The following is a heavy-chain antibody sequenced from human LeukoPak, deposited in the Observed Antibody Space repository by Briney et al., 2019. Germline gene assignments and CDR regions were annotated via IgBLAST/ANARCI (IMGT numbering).Heavy chain of an antibody. D-gene: IGHD6-19*01. CDR3: ARGVRDQTIAVVAGPNWFDP. J-gene: IGHJ5*02. CDR2: IHYSGST. V-gene: IGHV4-59*01. CDR1: GGSISSYY. Sequence: SETLSLTCTVSGGSISSYYWSWIRQPPGKGLEWIGCIHYSGSTKYNPSLKSRVTISVDTSKNLFSRKLSSVTAADTAVYYCARGVRDQTIAVVAGPNWFDPWGQGTLVTVSS.